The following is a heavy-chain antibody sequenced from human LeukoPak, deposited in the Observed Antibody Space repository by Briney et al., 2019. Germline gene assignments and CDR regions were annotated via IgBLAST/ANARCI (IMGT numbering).Heavy chain of an antibody. D-gene: IGHD6-6*01. CDR3: AKRASSSSSYYYYMDV. V-gene: IGHV3-23*01. CDR2: ISGSGGST. J-gene: IGHJ6*03. CDR1: GFTFSSYA. Sequence: GGSLRLSCAASGFTFSSYAMSWVRQAPGKGLEWVSAISGSGGSTYYADSVKGRFTISRDNSKNTLYLRMNSLRAEDTAVYYCAKRASSSSSYYYYMDVWGKGTTVTVSS.